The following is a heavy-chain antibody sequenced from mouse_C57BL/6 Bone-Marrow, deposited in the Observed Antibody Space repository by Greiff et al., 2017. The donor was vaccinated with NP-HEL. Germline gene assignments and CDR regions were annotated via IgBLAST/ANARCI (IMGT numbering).Heavy chain of an antibody. Sequence: EVQLQESGPVLVKPGASVKMSCKASGYTFTDYYMNWVKQSHGKSLEWIGVINPYNGGTSYNQKFKGKATLTVDKSSSTAYMELNSLTSEDSAVYYCANNYYGKEFDYWGQGTTLTVSS. D-gene: IGHD1-1*01. J-gene: IGHJ2*01. CDR3: ANNYYGKEFDY. CDR2: INPYNGGT. CDR1: GYTFTDYY. V-gene: IGHV1-19*01.